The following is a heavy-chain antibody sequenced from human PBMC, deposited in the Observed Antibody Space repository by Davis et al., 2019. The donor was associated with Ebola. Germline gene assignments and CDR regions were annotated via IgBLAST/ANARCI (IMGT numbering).Heavy chain of an antibody. J-gene: IGHJ4*02. D-gene: IGHD1-26*01. V-gene: IGHV1-2*02. Sequence: ASVKVSCKASGYTFTSYGISWVRQAPGQGLEWMGWINPNSGGTNYAQKFQGRVTMTRDTSISTAYMELSRLRSDDTAVYYCATAAAQWELDYWGQGTLVTVSS. CDR3: ATAAAQWELDY. CDR1: GYTFTSYG. CDR2: INPNSGGT.